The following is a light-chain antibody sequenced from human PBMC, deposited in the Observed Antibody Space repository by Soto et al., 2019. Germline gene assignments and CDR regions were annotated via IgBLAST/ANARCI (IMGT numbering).Light chain of an antibody. V-gene: IGLV1-44*01. CDR1: SSNIGSNT. Sequence: QSVLTQPPSASGTPGQRVTISCSGSSSNIGSNTVNWYQQLPGTAPKLLIYSNNQRPSGVPDRFSGSKSGTSASLAISGPQSEDEADYYCAAWDDSLNVLFGGGTKLTVL. CDR2: SNN. J-gene: IGLJ2*01. CDR3: AAWDDSLNVL.